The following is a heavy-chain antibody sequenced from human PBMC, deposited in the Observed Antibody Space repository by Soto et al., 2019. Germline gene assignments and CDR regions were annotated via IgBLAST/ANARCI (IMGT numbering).Heavy chain of an antibody. D-gene: IGHD3-10*01. CDR2: IYYSGST. Sequence: QVQLQESGPGLVKPSQTLSLTCTVSGGSISSGGYYWSWIRQHPGKGLEWIGYIYYSGSTYYNPSLKSRVTISVDTSKNQLSLKLSSVTAAVTAVYYCARWGMGVRGVIPFDYWGQGTLVTVSS. J-gene: IGHJ4*02. CDR3: ARWGMGVRGVIPFDY. CDR1: GGSISSGGYY. V-gene: IGHV4-31*03.